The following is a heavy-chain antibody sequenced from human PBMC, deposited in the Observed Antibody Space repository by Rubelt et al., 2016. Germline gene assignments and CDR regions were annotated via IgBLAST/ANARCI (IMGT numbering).Heavy chain of an antibody. J-gene: IGHJ4*02. CDR2: IWYDGSNM. CDR1: GFIFSGYG. D-gene: IGHD3-10*01. V-gene: IGHV3-33*01. Sequence: QVRLVESGGGVVQPGRSLRLSCAASGFIFSGYGMHWVRQAPGKGLEWVAVIWYDGSNMYYADSVVGGFTRSRADSKHRVMLQMSCLGAEDAAVECFASVRRQLVGGVLDCWGQGTLVTVSS. CDR3: ASVRRQLVGGVLDC.